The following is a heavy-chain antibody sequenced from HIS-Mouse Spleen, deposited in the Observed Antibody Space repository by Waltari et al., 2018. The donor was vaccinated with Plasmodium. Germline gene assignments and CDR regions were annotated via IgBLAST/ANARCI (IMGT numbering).Heavy chain of an antibody. CDR1: GFSLSTSGMC. Sequence: QVTLRESGPALVKPTQTLTLTCTFSGFSLSTSGMCVTWIRQPPGKALEWLARIDWDDDNYYSTSLNTRLTISKDTSKNQVVLTMTNMDPVDTATYYCARTTYSSSSAKYYYYGMDVWGQGTTVTVSS. CDR2: IDWDDDN. CDR3: ARTTYSSSSAKYYYYGMDV. D-gene: IGHD6-6*01. J-gene: IGHJ6*02. V-gene: IGHV2-70*15.